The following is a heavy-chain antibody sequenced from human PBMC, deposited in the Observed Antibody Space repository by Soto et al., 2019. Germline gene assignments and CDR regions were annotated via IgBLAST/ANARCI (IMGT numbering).Heavy chain of an antibody. Sequence: PSETLSLTCAVYGGSFSGYYWSWIRQPPGKGLEWIGEINHSGSTNYNPSLKSRVTISVDTSKNQFSLKLSSVTAADTAVYYCARGRYGSGSYLGGYYYYYGMDVWGQGTTVTVSS. CDR1: GGSFSGYY. J-gene: IGHJ6*02. D-gene: IGHD3-10*01. CDR3: ARGRYGSGSYLGGYYYYYGMDV. CDR2: INHSGST. V-gene: IGHV4-34*01.